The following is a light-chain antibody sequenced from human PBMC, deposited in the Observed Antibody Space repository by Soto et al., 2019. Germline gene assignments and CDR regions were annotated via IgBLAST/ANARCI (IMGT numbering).Light chain of an antibody. J-gene: IGKJ2*01. CDR2: WAS. CDR1: QSVLYSSNNKNY. V-gene: IGKV4-1*01. Sequence: DIVMTQSPDSPAVSLGERATINCKSSQSVLYSSNNKNYLAWYQQKPGQPPKLLIYWASTRESGVPDRFSGSGSGTDFTLTISSLQAEDVAVYYCQQYYSTPYTFGQGTNLEIK. CDR3: QQYYSTPYT.